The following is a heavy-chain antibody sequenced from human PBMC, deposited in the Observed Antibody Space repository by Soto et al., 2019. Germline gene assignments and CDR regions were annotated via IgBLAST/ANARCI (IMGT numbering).Heavy chain of an antibody. Sequence: QVQLVQSGAEVKKPGSSVQVSCKASGGTFSSHVFNWVRQAPGQGLAWMGGIMPIIGTANYAQKFQGRDTITADESTSTAYMELSSLRSEDTAVYYCARDLEFRDGNISHLDYWGQGTRVTVSS. CDR3: ARDLEFRDGNISHLDY. CDR1: GGTFSSHV. V-gene: IGHV1-69*01. CDR2: IMPIIGTA. J-gene: IGHJ4*02. D-gene: IGHD3-10*01.